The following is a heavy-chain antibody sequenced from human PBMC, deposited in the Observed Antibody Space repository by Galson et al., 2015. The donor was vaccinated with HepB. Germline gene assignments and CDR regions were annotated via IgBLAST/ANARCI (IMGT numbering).Heavy chain of an antibody. Sequence: CKASGYTFTSSGISWVRQAPGQGLEWMGWISAYNGNTNYAQKLQGRVTMTTDTSTSTAYMELRSLRSDDTAVYYCARVRRYCSSSSPPGDCYFDYWGQGTLVTVSS. CDR2: ISAYNGNT. J-gene: IGHJ4*02. CDR3: ARVRRYCSSSSPPGDCYFDY. D-gene: IGHD2-2*01. V-gene: IGHV1-18*01. CDR1: GYTFTSSG.